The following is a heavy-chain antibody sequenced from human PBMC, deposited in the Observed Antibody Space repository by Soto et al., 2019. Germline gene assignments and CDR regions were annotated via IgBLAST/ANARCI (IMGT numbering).Heavy chain of an antibody. D-gene: IGHD3-16*02. CDR3: AHYGALGELSEGQAFDI. J-gene: IGHJ3*02. Sequence: QITLKESGPTLVKPTQTLTLTCTFSGFSLSTSGVGVAWIRQPPGKALEWLALIYWDDDKRYSPSLKSRLTITKDTSNNQVVLTMTNMDPVDTATYYCAHYGALGELSEGQAFDIWGQGTMVTVSS. CDR2: IYWDDDK. V-gene: IGHV2-5*02. CDR1: GFSLSTSGVG.